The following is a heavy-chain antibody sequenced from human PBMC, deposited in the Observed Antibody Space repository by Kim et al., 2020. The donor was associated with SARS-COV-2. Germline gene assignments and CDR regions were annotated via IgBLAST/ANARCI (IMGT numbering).Heavy chain of an antibody. CDR1: GFTFDDYA. CDR3: APVDAFDI. Sequence: SLRLSCAASGFTFDDYAMHWVRQAPGKGLEWVSGISWNSGSIGYADSVKGRFTISRDNAKNSLYLQMNSLRAEDTALYYCAPVDAFDIWGQGTMVTVS. J-gene: IGHJ3*02. CDR2: ISWNSGSI. V-gene: IGHV3-9*01.